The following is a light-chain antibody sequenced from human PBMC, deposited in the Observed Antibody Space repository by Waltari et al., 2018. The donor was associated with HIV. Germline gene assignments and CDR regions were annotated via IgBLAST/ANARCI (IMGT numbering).Light chain of an antibody. CDR2: SAS. J-gene: IGKJ2*01. V-gene: IGKV1-39*01. Sequence: DIQVTQSPSSLSASFGDRVIITCRANQTINTYLNWYQHQPGKAPKLLIYSASTLQNGVPPRFTGSGSVTDFTLTISSLQPEDFATYYCQQSYNFPFTFGPGTKLEIK. CDR1: QTINTY. CDR3: QQSYNFPFT.